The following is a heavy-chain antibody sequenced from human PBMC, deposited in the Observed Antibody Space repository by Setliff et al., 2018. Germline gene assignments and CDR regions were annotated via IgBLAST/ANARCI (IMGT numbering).Heavy chain of an antibody. J-gene: IGHJ6*03. V-gene: IGHV4-4*02. CDR1: GASINSISW. CDR3: GRTMTYYYLCMDV. CDR2: IYHDG. Sequence: SETLSLTCTVSGASINSISWWSWVRQPPGKGLEWIGEIYHDGNDKNTPSVHYSPSLKSRVTITLDKSNNPFSLELSSVTTADTAVYYCGRTMTYYYLCMDVWGNGTTVTVSS.